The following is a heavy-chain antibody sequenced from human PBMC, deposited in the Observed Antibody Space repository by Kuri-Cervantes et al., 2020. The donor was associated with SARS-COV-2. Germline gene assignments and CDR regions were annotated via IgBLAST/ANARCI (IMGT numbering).Heavy chain of an antibody. D-gene: IGHD3-22*01. Sequence: GSLRLSCTVSGGSISSYYWSWIRQPPGKGLEWIGYIYYSGSTNYNPSLKSRVTISVDKSKNQFSLKLSSVTAADTAVYYCASLYDSSGYRDYWGQGTRVPVAS. CDR2: IYYSGST. CDR3: ASLYDSSGYRDY. V-gene: IGHV4-59*12. J-gene: IGHJ4*02. CDR1: GGSISSYY.